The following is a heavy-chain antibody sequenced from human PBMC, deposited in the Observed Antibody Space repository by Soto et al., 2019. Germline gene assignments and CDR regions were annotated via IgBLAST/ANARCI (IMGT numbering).Heavy chain of an antibody. CDR2: INPNSGGT. D-gene: IGHD2-2*01. CDR3: ARGGYCSSTSCDANWFDP. Sequence: QVQLVQSGAEVKKPGASVKVSCKASGYTFTGYYMHWVRQAPGQGLEWMGWINPNSGGTNYAQKFQGRVTMTRDTSISTAYMELSRLRSADTAVYYCARGGYCSSTSCDANWFDPWGQGTLVTVSA. V-gene: IGHV1-2*02. J-gene: IGHJ5*02. CDR1: GYTFTGYY.